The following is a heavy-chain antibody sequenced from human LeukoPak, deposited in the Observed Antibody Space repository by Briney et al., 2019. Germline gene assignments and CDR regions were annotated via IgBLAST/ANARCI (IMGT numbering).Heavy chain of an antibody. V-gene: IGHV3-23*01. CDR3: AKDLRWLAFDL. J-gene: IGHJ3*01. CDR2: ITGSGTT. D-gene: IGHD6-19*01. CDR1: GLMFSNYG. Sequence: GGSLRLSCAASGLMFSNYGMNWVRLAPGKGLEWVSGITGSGTTYYADSVKGRFSISRDNSKSTLFLQMNSLRAEDTAMYYCAKDLRWLAFDLWGQGTMVTVSS.